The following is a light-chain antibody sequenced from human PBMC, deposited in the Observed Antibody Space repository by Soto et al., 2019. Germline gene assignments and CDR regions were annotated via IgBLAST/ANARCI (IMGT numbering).Light chain of an antibody. CDR2: GNH. Sequence: QSGLTQPPSVSGAPGQTVIISCSGSSSNIGAPYDVNWYRQLPGTVPKLLIYGNHNRPSGVPDRFSGSKSGTSASLAIPGLPAEHEDDYCCQSYDSSLSGYVFGTGTQVTVL. J-gene: IGLJ1*01. CDR3: QSYDSSLSGYV. V-gene: IGLV1-40*01. CDR1: SSNIGAPYD.